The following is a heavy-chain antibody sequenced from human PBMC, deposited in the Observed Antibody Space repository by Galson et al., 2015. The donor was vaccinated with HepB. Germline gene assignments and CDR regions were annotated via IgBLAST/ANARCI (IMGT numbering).Heavy chain of an antibody. D-gene: IGHD5-12*01. CDR2: ISYDGTYK. Sequence: SLRLSCAASAFTFSAYAMHWVRQAPGKGLEWVAVISYDGTYKYYADSVKGRFTISRDNSNNTLYLQMNSLRAEDTAVYYCARDGVANTLNGYCDYWGQGTLVTVSS. J-gene: IGHJ4*02. CDR3: ARDGVANTLNGYCDY. V-gene: IGHV3-30-3*01. CDR1: AFTFSAYA.